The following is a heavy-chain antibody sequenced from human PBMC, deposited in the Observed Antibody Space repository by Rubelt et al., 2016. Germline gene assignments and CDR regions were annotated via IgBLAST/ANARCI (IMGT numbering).Heavy chain of an antibody. V-gene: IGHV1-2*02. CDR1: Y. CDR2: INPNSGGT. J-gene: IGHJ4*02. CDR3: ARVTMVRGVTNTPGFDY. Sequence: YMHWVRQAPGQGLEWMGWINPNSGGTNYAQKFQGRVTMTRDTSISTAYMELSRLRSDDTAVYYCARVTMVRGVTNTPGFDYWGQGTLVTVSS. D-gene: IGHD3-10*01.